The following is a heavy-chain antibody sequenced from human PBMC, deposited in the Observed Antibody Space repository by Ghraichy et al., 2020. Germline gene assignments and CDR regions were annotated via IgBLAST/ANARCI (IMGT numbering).Heavy chain of an antibody. D-gene: IGHD3-16*01. CDR3: ASSGPNRPYDYVWGKGWFDP. J-gene: IGHJ5*02. Sequence: SETLSLTCAVYGGSFSGYYWSWIRQPPGKGLEWIGEINHSGSTNYNPSLKSRVTISVDTSKNQFSLKLSSVTAADTAVYYCASSGPNRPYDYVWGKGWFDPWGQGTLVTVSS. V-gene: IGHV4-34*01. CDR1: GGSFSGYY. CDR2: INHSGST.